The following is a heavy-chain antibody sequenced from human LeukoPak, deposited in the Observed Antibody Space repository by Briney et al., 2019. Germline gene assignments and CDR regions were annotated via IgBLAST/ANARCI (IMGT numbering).Heavy chain of an antibody. CDR1: GGTFSSYA. V-gene: IGHV1-69*06. Sequence: ASVKVSCKASGGTFSSYAISWVRQAPGHGLEWMGRIIPIFGTANYAQKFQGRVTITADKSTSTAYMELSSLRSEDTAVYYCARGDRAAYYYDSSGYLDYWGQGTLVTVSS. J-gene: IGHJ4*02. CDR3: ARGDRAAYYYDSSGYLDY. D-gene: IGHD3-22*01. CDR2: IIPIFGTA.